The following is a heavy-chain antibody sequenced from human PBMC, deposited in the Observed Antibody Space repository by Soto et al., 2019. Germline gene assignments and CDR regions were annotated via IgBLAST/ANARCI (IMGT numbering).Heavy chain of an antibody. D-gene: IGHD3-3*01. J-gene: IGHJ4*02. CDR3: AKEGGGFLEWLHTHPNFDY. CDR1: GFTFSSYA. Sequence: GGSLRLSCAASGFTFSSYAMSWVRQAPGKGLEWVSAISGGGGSTYYADSVKGRFTISRDNSKNTLYLQMNSLRAEDTAVYYCAKEGGGFLEWLHTHPNFDYWGQGTLVTVSS. V-gene: IGHV3-23*01. CDR2: ISGGGGST.